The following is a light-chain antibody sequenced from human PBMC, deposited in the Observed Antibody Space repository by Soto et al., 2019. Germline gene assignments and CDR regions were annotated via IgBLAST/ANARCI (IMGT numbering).Light chain of an antibody. J-gene: IGLJ2*01. CDR2: YDS. CDR1: NIGSKS. V-gene: IGLV3-21*04. Sequence: SYELTQPPSVSVAPGKTARITCGGNNIGSKSVHWYQQKPGQAPVLAIYYDSDRPSGSPERFSGSNSGNTATLTISRVEAGDEDDYYCQVWDSSSDPVVFGGGTKLTVL. CDR3: QVWDSSSDPVV.